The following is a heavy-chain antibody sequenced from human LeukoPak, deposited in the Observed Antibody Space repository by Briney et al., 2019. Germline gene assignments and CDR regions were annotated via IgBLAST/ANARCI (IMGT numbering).Heavy chain of an antibody. V-gene: IGHV1-24*01. CDR2: FDPEDGET. CDR1: GYTLTELS. CDR3: ARGPKPGTWYPSYYMDV. Sequence: ASVKVSCKVSGYTLTELSMHWVRQAPGKGLEWMGGFDPEDGETIYAQKFQGRVTITRNTSISTAYMELSSLRSEDTAVYYCARGPKPGTWYPSYYMDVWGKGTTVTVSS. D-gene: IGHD6-13*01. J-gene: IGHJ6*03.